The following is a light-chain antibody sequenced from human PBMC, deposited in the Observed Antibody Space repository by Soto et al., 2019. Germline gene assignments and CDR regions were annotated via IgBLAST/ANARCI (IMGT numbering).Light chain of an antibody. CDR1: QSISSS. CDR3: QKYNSAPLT. V-gene: IGKV1-27*01. CDR2: AAS. J-gene: IGKJ4*01. Sequence: DIQMTQSPSTLPASVGDRVTITCRASQSISSSLAWYQQKPGKAPKLLIYAASTLQSGVPSRFSGSGSGTDFTLTISSLLPEDVATYYCQKYNSAPLTFGGGTKVDIK.